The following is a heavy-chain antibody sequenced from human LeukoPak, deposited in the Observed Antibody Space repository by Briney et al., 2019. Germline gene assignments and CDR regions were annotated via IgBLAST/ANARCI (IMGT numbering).Heavy chain of an antibody. CDR3: AKRSALRYYYMDV. Sequence: SVKVSCKASGGTFSSYAISWVRQAPGQGLEWMGGIIPIFGTANYAQKFQGRVTITADKSTSTAYMELSSLRSEDTAVYYCAKRSALRYYYMDVWGKGTTVTVSS. CDR1: GGTFSSYA. CDR2: IIPIFGTA. V-gene: IGHV1-69*06. J-gene: IGHJ6*03.